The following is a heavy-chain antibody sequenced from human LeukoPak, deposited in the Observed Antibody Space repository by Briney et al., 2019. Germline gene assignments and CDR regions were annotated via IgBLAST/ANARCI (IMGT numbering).Heavy chain of an antibody. J-gene: IGHJ4*02. CDR1: GYSFINYY. V-gene: IGHV5-51*01. Sequence: GESLKISCRCSGYSFINYYIGWVRQMPGKGLEWIGVTYPGGSDTSYNPSFKGQVIFSADKSTTTVYLQWSRRQASDTAIYYCARQYSSGWFRHFDYWGQGTLITVSS. CDR2: TYPGGSDT. CDR3: ARQYSSGWFRHFDY. D-gene: IGHD3-22*01.